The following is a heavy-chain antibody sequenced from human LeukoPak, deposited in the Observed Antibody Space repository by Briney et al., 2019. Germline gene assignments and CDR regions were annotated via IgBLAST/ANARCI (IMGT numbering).Heavy chain of an antibody. V-gene: IGHV4-59*08. CDR3: ARHARSGWSPPFDY. D-gene: IGHD6-19*01. CDR2: IYYSGST. J-gene: IGHJ4*02. Sequence: SETLSLTCTVSGGSISSYYWSWIRQPPGQGLEWIGYIYYSGSTNYNPSLKSRVTISVDTSKNQFSLKLSSVTAADTAVYYCARHARSGWSPPFDYWGQGTLVTVSS. CDR1: GGSISSYY.